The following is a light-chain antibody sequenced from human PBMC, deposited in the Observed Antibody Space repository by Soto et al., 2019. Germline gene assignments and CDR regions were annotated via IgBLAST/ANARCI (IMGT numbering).Light chain of an antibody. CDR2: GAS. V-gene: IGKV3-20*01. Sequence: EMVLTQSPGTLSLSPGEIVTLSCRASQTVSSSYLAWYQQKPGQAPRLLIHGASSRATGIPDRFSGSGSGTDFTLTISRLEPEDFAVYYCQQYGSSPRTFGQGTKVEIK. CDR1: QTVSSSY. J-gene: IGKJ1*01. CDR3: QQYGSSPRT.